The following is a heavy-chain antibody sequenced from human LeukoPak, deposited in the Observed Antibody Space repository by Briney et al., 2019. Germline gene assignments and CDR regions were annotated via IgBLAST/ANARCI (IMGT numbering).Heavy chain of an antibody. J-gene: IGHJ4*02. CDR1: GFTFSSFW. D-gene: IGHD5-12*01. V-gene: IGHV3-7*01. Sequence: GGSLRLSCAASGFTFSSFWMNCLRQAPGKGLEWVANIKQDGSEKYYADSVKGRFTISRDNAKNSLFLQMNSLRAEDTAVYYCAREGDISVVTYAYWGQGTLVTVSS. CDR2: IKQDGSEK. CDR3: AREGDISVVTYAY.